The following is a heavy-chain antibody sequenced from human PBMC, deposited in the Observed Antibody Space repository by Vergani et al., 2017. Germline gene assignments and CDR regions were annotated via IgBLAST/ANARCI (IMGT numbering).Heavy chain of an antibody. D-gene: IGHD3-3*01. CDR2: ISGSGGST. Sequence: EVQLLESGGGLVQPGGSLRLSCAPSGFTVSGYAMSWVRQAPGKGLEWVSSISGSGGSTYYADSVKGRFTISRDNSKNTLYLQMNSLRAEDTAVYYCAKDNPYYDFWSGYYTPHYYMDVWGKXP. CDR1: GFTVSGYA. CDR3: AKDNPYYDFWSGYYTPHYYMDV. V-gene: IGHV3-23*01. J-gene: IGHJ6*03.